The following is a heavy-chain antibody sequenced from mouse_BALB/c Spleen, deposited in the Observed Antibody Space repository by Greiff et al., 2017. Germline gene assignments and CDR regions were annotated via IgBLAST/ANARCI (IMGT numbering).Heavy chain of an antibody. D-gene: IGHD4-1*01. J-gene: IGHJ2*01. CDR2: IDPFNGGT. CDR1: GYSFTSYY. CDR3: AKLGDY. V-gene: IGHV1S135*01. Sequence: EVQLKQSGPELMKPGASVKISCKASGYSFTSYYMHWVKQSHGKSLEWIGYIDPFNGGTSYNQKFKGKATLTVDKSSSTAYMHLSSLTSEDSAVYYCAKLGDYWGQGTTLTVSS.